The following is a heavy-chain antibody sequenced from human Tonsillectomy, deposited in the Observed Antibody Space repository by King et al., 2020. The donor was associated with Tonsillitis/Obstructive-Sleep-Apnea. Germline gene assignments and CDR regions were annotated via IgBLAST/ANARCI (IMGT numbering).Heavy chain of an antibody. D-gene: IGHD3-22*01. CDR2: IKSKTDGGTT. Sequence: VQLVESGGGLVKPGGSLRLSCAASGFTFSNAWMNWVRQAPGKGLEWVGRIKSKTDGGTTDYAAPVKGRFTISRDDSKNTLYLQMNSLKTDDTAVYYCTTALGITMIVVVTTEDYWGQGTLVTVSS. CDR1: GFTFSNAW. V-gene: IGHV3-15*07. J-gene: IGHJ4*02. CDR3: TTALGITMIVVVTTEDY.